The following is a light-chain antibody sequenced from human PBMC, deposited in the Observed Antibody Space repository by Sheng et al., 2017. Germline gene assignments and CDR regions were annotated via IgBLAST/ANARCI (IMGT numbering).Light chain of an antibody. CDR1: QSISTN. J-gene: IGKJ4*01. CDR2: GAS. CDR3: QQYGSSPLT. Sequence: EAAMTQSPATLSVSPGERVTLSYRSSQSISTNLAWYQHKPGQAPRLLISGASTRATGIPARFSGSGSATEFTLTISSLQSEDSAVYYCQQYGSSPLTFGGGTKVEIK. V-gene: IGKV3-15*01.